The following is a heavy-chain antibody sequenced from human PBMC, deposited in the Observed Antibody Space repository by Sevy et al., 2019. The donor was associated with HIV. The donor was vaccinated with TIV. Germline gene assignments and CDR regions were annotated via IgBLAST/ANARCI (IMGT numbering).Heavy chain of an antibody. D-gene: IGHD3-9*01. CDR3: ARAVRLRYFDV. V-gene: IGHV4-30-4*01. CDR2: MYYSGST. Sequence: SETLSLTCKVSGGSISSEAYYWSWIRQPPGKGLQYIGYMYYSGSTYYNASLKSRITISVDTSENQFSLNLSSVTVADTAVYYCARAVRLRYFDVWRQGTLVTVSS. J-gene: IGHJ4*02. CDR1: GGSISSEAYY.